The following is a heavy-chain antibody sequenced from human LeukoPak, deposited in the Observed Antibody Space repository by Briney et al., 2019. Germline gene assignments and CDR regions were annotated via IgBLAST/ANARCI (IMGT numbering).Heavy chain of an antibody. CDR1: GGTFNNFA. J-gene: IGHJ3*02. D-gene: IGHD3-22*01. Sequence: ASVKVSCKASGGTFNNFAISWVRQAPGQGLEWVGGIIPMSGTANYAQKFQGRVTITADESTSTAYMELSSLRSEDTAVYYCATNYYDSSGYYVGNDAFDIWGQGTMVTVSS. CDR3: ATNYYDSSGYYVGNDAFDI. V-gene: IGHV1-69*13. CDR2: IIPMSGTA.